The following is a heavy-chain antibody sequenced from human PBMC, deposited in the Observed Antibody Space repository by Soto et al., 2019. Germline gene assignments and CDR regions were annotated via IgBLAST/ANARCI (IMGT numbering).Heavy chain of an antibody. D-gene: IGHD3-9*01. V-gene: IGHV3-49*03. J-gene: IGHJ4*02. CDR2: IRSKAYGGTT. CDR1: GFTFGDYA. CDR3: TRPNYDILTGLLGYY. Sequence: GGSLRLSCTASGFTFGDYAMSWFRQAPGKGLEWVGFIRSKAYGGTTEYAASVKGRFTISRDDSKSIAYLQMNSLKTEDTAVYYCTRPNYDILTGLLGYYWGQGTLVTVSS.